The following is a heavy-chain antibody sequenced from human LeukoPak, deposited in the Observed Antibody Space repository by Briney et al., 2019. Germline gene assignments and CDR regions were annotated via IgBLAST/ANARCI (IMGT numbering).Heavy chain of an antibody. CDR1: GFTFSSYG. J-gene: IGHJ3*02. V-gene: IGHV3-33*08. D-gene: IGHD5-24*01. CDR2: IWYDESNK. Sequence: GGSLRLSCAASGFTFSSYGMHWVRQAPGKGLEWVAVIWYDESNKYYADSVKGRFTISRDNSKNTLYLQMNSLRAEDTAVYYCARVRGSYAFDIWGQGTMVTVSS. CDR3: ARVRGSYAFDI.